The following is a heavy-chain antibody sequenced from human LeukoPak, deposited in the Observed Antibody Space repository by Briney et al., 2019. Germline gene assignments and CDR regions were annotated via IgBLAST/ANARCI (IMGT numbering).Heavy chain of an antibody. CDR1: GFNFANHA. CDR3: VREDTPATANY. J-gene: IGHJ4*02. Sequence: GGSLRLSCAASGFNFANHAMSWVRQTPGKGLEWVSAISGGGDITYYADSVTGRFTISRDNSKDTLFLQMHSLRPGDTAVYYCVREDTPATANYWGQGTLSPSP. V-gene: IGHV3-23*01. D-gene: IGHD2-21*02. CDR2: ISGGGDIT.